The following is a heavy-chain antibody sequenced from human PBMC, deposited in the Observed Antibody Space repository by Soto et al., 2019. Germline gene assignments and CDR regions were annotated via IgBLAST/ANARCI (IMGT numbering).Heavy chain of an antibody. CDR3: GGGRSGQIVVFY. CDR2: IGPESGAT. D-gene: IGHD1-26*01. CDR1: GYTFTGHY. Sequence: GASVKVSFKASGYTFTGHYIHWLRQAPEQGPEWMGEIGPESGATRYAQRFQGRVTMTRDMSITTVYMELNNLSPDDTAVYYCGGGRSGQIVVFYWGQGTPVTVSS. J-gene: IGHJ4*02. V-gene: IGHV1-2*02.